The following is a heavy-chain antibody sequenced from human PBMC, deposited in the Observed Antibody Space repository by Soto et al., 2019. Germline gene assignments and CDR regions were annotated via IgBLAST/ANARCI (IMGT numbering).Heavy chain of an antibody. CDR1: VDSITTYY. D-gene: IGHD6-13*01. CDR3: ARYSNNWFQTEGMDV. V-gene: IGHV4-4*07. CDR2: IDASGNT. J-gene: IGHJ6*02. Sequence: PSETLSLTRTVSVDSITTYYWSWIRQPAGKGLEWIGRIDASGNTNYNPSLNSRVTMSIDTSKKQFSLKLTSVTAADTAIYYCARYSNNWFQTEGMDVWGQGTTVTVSS.